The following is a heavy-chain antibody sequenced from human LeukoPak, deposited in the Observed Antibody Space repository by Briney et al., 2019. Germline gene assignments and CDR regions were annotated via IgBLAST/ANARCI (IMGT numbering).Heavy chain of an antibody. V-gene: IGHV1-2*02. J-gene: IGHJ4*02. D-gene: IGHD3-9*01. CDR1: GYTFTSYG. CDR2: INPNIGGT. CDR3: ARSPHILTGENFDF. Sequence: GASVKVSCKASGYTFTSYGISWVRQAPGQGLEWLGWINPNIGGTDFAQNFQGRVTMTRDSSISTAYMELSRLRSDDTAVFYCARSPHILTGENFDFWGQGTLVTVSS.